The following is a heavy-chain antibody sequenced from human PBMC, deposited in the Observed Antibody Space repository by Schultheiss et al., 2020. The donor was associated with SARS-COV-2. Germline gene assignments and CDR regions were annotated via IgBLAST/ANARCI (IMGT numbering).Heavy chain of an antibody. J-gene: IGHJ6*02. D-gene: IGHD2-2*01. CDR2: INSDGSST. CDR1: GFTFSSHW. V-gene: IGHV3-74*01. CDR3: AREGCSSTSCYGGYYYYGMDV. Sequence: GGSLRLSCAASGFTFSSHWMHWVRQAPGKGLVWVSRINSDGSSTSYADSVKGRFTISRDNAKNTLYLQMNSLRAEDTAVYYCAREGCSSTSCYGGYYYYGMDVWGQGTTVTVSS.